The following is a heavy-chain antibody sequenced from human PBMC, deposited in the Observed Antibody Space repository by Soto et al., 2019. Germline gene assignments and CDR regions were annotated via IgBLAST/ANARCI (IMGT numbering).Heavy chain of an antibody. Sequence: VPLLESGGGLVQPGGSLRLSCPASGFTFSSYAMSWVRQAPGKGLEWVSAISGSGGSTYYADSVKGRFTISRDNSKNALYLQINSLRAEDTAVYYCAKVMTPEVVVAATPIDYFDYWGQGTLVTVSS. CDR1: GFTFSSYA. CDR2: ISGSGGST. J-gene: IGHJ4*03. D-gene: IGHD2-15*01. CDR3: AKVMTPEVVVAATPIDYFDY. V-gene: IGHV3-23*01.